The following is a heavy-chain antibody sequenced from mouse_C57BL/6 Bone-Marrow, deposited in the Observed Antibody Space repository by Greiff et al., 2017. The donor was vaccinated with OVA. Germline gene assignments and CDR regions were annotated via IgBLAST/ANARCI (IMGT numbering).Heavy chain of an antibody. J-gene: IGHJ4*01. V-gene: IGHV5-4*01. Sequence: EVQGVESGGGLVKPGGSLKLSCAASGFTFSSYAMSWVRQTPEKRLEWVATISDGGSYTYYPDNVKGRFTISRDNAKNNLYLQMSHLKSEDTAMYYCARDLYYYGSSSYYAMDYWGQGTSVTVSS. D-gene: IGHD1-1*01. CDR1: GFTFSSYA. CDR3: ARDLYYYGSSSYYAMDY. CDR2: ISDGGSYT.